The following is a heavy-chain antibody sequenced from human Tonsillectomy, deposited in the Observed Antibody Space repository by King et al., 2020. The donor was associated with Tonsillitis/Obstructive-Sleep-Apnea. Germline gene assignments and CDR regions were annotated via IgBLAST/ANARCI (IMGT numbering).Heavy chain of an antibody. CDR3: ARRCWRRQHQAGFDY. D-gene: IGHD4/OR15-4a*01. V-gene: IGHV3-33*01. Sequence: VQLVESGGGVVQPGRSLRLSCAASGFTFSSYGMHWVRQAPGKGLEWVAVIWYDGSNKYYADSVKGRFTISRDNSKNTLYLQINSLRAEDTAVYDCARRCWRRQHQAGFDYWGEGSLVTVSP. J-gene: IGHJ4*02. CDR1: GFTFSSYG. CDR2: IWYDGSNK.